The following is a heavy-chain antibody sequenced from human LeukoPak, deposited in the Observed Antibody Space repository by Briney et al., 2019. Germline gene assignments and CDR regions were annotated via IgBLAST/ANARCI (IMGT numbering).Heavy chain of an antibody. D-gene: IGHD2-8*01. Sequence: GGSLRLSCAASGFTFSGSALHWVRQASGKGLEWVGRIRSTANGYATAYAASVKGRFTISRDDSKNTAYLQMDSLKTEDTAVYYCARGNGVGDYFDYWGQGSLVTVSS. CDR1: GFTFSGSA. V-gene: IGHV3-73*01. J-gene: IGHJ4*02. CDR3: ARGNGVGDYFDY. CDR2: IRSTANGYAT.